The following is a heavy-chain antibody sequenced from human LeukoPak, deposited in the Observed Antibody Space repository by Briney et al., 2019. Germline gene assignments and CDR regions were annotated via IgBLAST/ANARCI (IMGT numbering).Heavy chain of an antibody. V-gene: IGHV4-39*01. CDR2: IYYSGST. D-gene: IGHD3-16*01. Sequence: SETLSLTCTVSGVSISSTSYYWGWIRQPPGKGLEWIASIYYSGSTCYNPSLKSRVTISVDTSKNQFSLKLSSVTAADTAVYYCARGNYDYVWGGIDYWGQGTLVTVSS. CDR3: ARGNYDYVWGGIDY. J-gene: IGHJ4*02. CDR1: GVSISSTSYY.